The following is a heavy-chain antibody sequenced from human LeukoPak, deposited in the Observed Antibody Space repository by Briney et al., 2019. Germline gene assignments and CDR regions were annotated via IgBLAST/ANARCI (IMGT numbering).Heavy chain of an antibody. V-gene: IGHV4-34*01. D-gene: IGHD3-16*02. CDR3: ARHSGRDDYVWGSYRTYYYYYMDV. Sequence: SETLSLTCAVYGGSFSGYYWSWIRQPPGKGLEWIGEINHSGSTNYNPSLKSRVTISVDTSKNQFSLKLSSVTAADTAVHYCARHSGRDDYVWGSYRTYYYYYMDVWGKGTTVTISS. J-gene: IGHJ6*03. CDR2: INHSGST. CDR1: GGSFSGYY.